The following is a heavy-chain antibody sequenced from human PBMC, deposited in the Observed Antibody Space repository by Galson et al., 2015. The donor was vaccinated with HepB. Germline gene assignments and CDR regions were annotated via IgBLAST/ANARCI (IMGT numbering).Heavy chain of an antibody. J-gene: IGHJ6*02. D-gene: IGHD2-2*01. CDR3: ARDRFSRPGDEGPAAIRGYYYYGMDV. CDR2: IDPSDSYT. CDR1: GYSFTSYW. V-gene: IGHV5-10-1*01. Sequence: QSGAEVKKPGESLKISCKGSGYSFTSYWISWVRQMPGKGLEWMGRIDPSDSYTNYSPSFQGHVTISADKSISTAYLQWSSLKASDTAMYYCARDRFSRPGDEGPAAIRGYYYYGMDVWGQGTTVTVSS.